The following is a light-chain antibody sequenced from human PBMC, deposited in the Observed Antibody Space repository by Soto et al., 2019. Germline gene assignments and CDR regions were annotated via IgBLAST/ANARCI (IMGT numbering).Light chain of an antibody. V-gene: IGLV4-60*02. CDR2: LEGSGSY. Sequence: QSVLTQSSSASASLGSSVKLTCTLSSGHSSYIIAWHQQQQGKAHRYLMKLEGSGSYHKGSGVPDRFSGSSSGADRYLTISNLQFEDEANYYCETWDSNTRVFGGGTKLTVL. CDR3: ETWDSNTRV. J-gene: IGLJ2*01. CDR1: SGHSSYI.